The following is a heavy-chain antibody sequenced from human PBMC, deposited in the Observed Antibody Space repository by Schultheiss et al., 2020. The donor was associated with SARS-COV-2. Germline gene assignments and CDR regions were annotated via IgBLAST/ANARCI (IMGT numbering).Heavy chain of an antibody. J-gene: IGHJ4*02. CDR2: MNPNSGNT. Sequence: SVKVSCKVSGYTLTELSMHWVRQAPGKGLEWMGWMNPNSGNTGYAQKFQGRVTMTRNTSISTAYMELSSLRSDDTAVYYCARDRYSSSWYLYYWGQGTLVNVAS. CDR3: ARDRYSSSWYLYY. CDR1: GYTLTELS. D-gene: IGHD6-13*01. V-gene: IGHV1-8*01.